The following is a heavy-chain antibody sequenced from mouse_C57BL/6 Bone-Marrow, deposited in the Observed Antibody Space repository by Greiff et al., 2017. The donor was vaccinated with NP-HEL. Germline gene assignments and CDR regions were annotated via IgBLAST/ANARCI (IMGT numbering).Heavy chain of an antibody. J-gene: IGHJ1*03. Sequence: EVQLVESGAELVKPGASVKLSCTASGFNIKDYYMHWVKQRTEQGLEWIGRIDPEDGETTYAPKFQGKATITADTSSNTAYLQLSSLTSEDTGVYYCARSPYGNYWYFDVWGTGTTVTVSS. D-gene: IGHD2-1*01. V-gene: IGHV14-2*01. CDR1: GFNIKDYY. CDR2: IDPEDGET. CDR3: ARSPYGNYWYFDV.